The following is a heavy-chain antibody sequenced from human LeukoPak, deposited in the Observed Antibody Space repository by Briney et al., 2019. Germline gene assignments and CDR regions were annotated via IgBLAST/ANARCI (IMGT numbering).Heavy chain of an antibody. D-gene: IGHD4-11*01. J-gene: IGHJ6*02. CDR3: ARGWPYSRWYGMDV. Sequence: WDTLSLTCTVSGGSISSYYWSWIRQPPGKGLEWIGYIYYSGSTNYNPSLKSRVTISVDTSKNQFSLKLSSVTAADTAVYYCARGWPYSRWYGMDVWGQGTTVTVSS. CDR1: GGSISSYY. V-gene: IGHV4-59*07. CDR2: IYYSGST.